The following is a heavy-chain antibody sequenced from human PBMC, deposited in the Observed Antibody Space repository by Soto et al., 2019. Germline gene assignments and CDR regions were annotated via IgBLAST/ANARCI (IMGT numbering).Heavy chain of an antibody. CDR1: GFTFKTYG. Sequence: QVQLVESGGGLVQPGRSLRLSCAASGFTFKTYGMHWVRQAPGKGLEWVAVISFGGTDKYYADSVKGRFSISRDNSQSTLYLQINNLTADDTAVYYCAREKWLSEGYFYAMDVWGQGTTVNVSS. J-gene: IGHJ6*02. CDR2: ISFGGTDK. CDR3: AREKWLSEGYFYAMDV. D-gene: IGHD6-19*01. V-gene: IGHV3-30*03.